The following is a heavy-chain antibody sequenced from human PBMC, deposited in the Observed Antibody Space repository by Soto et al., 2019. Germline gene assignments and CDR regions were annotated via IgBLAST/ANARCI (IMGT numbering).Heavy chain of an antibody. V-gene: IGHV5-10-1*01. Sequence: PGDSMKISFKASGYKFTTFWLNWVRQTTGKGLEWLGRIDPTDSFTNYSPPFEGHVTISVDRSISTAYLQWNSLQASDTAIYYCARPASGGSRDAFDVWGQGTTVTVSS. CDR2: IDPTDSFT. CDR1: GYKFTTFW. D-gene: IGHD2-15*01. J-gene: IGHJ3*01. CDR3: ARPASGGSRDAFDV.